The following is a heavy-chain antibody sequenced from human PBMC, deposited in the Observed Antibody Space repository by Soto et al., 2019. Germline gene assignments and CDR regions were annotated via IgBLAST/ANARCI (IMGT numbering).Heavy chain of an antibody. V-gene: IGHV3-48*01. CDR2: ISSSSSTI. J-gene: IGHJ4*02. D-gene: IGHD2-15*01. CDR3: ARWEDLYCSGGICYGAYSDY. Sequence: EVQLVESGGGLVQPGGSLRLSCAASGFTFSSYSMNWVRQAPGKGLEWVSYISSSSSTIYYADSVKGRFTISRDNAKNSLYLQMTSLRAEDTAVFYCARWEDLYCSGGICYGAYSDYWGQGTLVTVSS. CDR1: GFTFSSYS.